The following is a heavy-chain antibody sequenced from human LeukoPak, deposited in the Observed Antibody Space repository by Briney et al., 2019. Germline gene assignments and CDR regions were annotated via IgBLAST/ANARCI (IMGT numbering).Heavy chain of an antibody. CDR1: GYNFASYT. CDR2: INGDNGNT. D-gene: IGHD3-10*01. V-gene: IGHV1-3*01. CDR3: ARSSSGTYHY. J-gene: IGHJ4*02. Sequence: ASLKVSCKTSGYNFASYTMHSLRQAPGQSPEWMGSINGDNGNTKYSEKFQGRVTFTRDTSASSAYMELSRLSSEDTAVYYCARSSSGTYHYWGQGTLVTVSS.